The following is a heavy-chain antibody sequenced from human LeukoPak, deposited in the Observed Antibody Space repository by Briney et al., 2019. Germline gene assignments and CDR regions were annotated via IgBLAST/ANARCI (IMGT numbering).Heavy chain of an antibody. V-gene: IGHV4-59*01. CDR3: ARVSPAAIRELYY. CDR1: GGSISSYY. D-gene: IGHD2-2*01. J-gene: IGHJ4*02. Sequence: SETLSLTCTVSGGSISSYYWSWIRQPPGKGLEWIGYIYYSGSTNYNPSLKSRVTISVDTSKNQFSLKLSSVTAADTAVYYCARVSPAAIRELYYWGQGTLVTVSS. CDR2: IYYSGST.